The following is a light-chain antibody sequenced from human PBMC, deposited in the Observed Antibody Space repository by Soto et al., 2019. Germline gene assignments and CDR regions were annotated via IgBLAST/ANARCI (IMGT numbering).Light chain of an antibody. J-gene: IGKJ5*01. V-gene: IGKV3-11*01. CDR2: DAS. CDR3: QQRSNWPPIT. Sequence: EVVMTQSPDTLSVSPGERATLYCRASQSVSSYLAWYQQKPGQAPRLLIYDASNRATGIPARFSGSGSGTDFTLTIRSLEPEDFAVYYCQQRSNWPPITCGQGTRREIK. CDR1: QSVSSY.